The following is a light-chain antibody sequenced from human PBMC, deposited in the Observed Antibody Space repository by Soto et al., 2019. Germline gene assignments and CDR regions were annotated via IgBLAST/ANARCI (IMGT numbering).Light chain of an antibody. J-gene: IGLJ2*01. CDR3: SSDTKPLV. CDR1: ISAIGGYNY. CDR2: DVT. V-gene: IGLV2-14*01. Sequence: QSALTQPASVSGSPGQSITISCTGTISAIGGYNYVGWYQHHPGKPTKLLIYDVTNRPSGVSARFSGSKSGNTASLTISGLQAEDEAHYFCSSDTKPLVVGGGTKLT.